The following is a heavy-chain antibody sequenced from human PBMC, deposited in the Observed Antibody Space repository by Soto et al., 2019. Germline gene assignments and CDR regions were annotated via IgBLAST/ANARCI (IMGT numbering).Heavy chain of an antibody. Sequence: SQTLSLTCVISGDSVSSNGACWNWIRQSPSRGLQWLGRIYYRSKWFHDYAASVESRMAINPDTSRNQFSLQLNYVTPEDTAVYYCARVHCSAGTCLDGLDFWGQGTTVTVAS. CDR1: GDSVSSNGAC. J-gene: IGHJ6*02. V-gene: IGHV6-1*01. D-gene: IGHD2-15*01. CDR3: ARVHCSAGTCLDGLDF. CDR2: IYYRSKWFH.